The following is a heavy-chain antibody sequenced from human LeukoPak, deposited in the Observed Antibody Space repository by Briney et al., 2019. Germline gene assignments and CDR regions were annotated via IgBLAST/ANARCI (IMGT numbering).Heavy chain of an antibody. D-gene: IGHD6-13*01. CDR1: GFTFSSYW. V-gene: IGHV3-7*01. CDR3: ARGRQQLVILFDY. Sequence: GGSLRLSRAASGFTFSSYWMSWVRQAPGKGLEWVANIKQDGSEKDYVDSVKGRFTISRDNAKNSLYLQMNSLRAEDTAVYYCARGRQQLVILFDYWGQGTLVTVSS. J-gene: IGHJ4*02. CDR2: IKQDGSEK.